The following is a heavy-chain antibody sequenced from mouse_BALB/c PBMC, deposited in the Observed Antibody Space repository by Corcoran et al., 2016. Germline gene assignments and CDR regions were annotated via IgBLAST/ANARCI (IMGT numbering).Heavy chain of an antibody. D-gene: IGHD1-1*01. Sequence: QIQLVQSGPELKKPGETVKISCKASGDTFTNYGMNWVKQAPGKGLKWMGWINTYTGEPTYADDFKGRFAFSLETSASTAYLQINNLKNEDTATYFCAITTVVATFAYWGQGTLVTVSA. J-gene: IGHJ3*01. CDR1: GDTFTNYG. V-gene: IGHV9-3-1*01. CDR3: AITTVVATFAY. CDR2: INTYTGEP.